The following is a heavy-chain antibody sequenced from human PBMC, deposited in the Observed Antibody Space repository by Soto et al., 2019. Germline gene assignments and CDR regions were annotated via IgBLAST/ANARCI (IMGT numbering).Heavy chain of an antibody. J-gene: IGHJ4*02. CDR3: ARDLWDDLAGGESDY. CDR1: GFTFRNYG. Sequence: EVQLVESGGGLVQPGGSLRLSCAASGFTFRNYGMNWVRQAPGKGLEWVSYISSSSSNTINYADSVRGRFTISRDNAKNALYLQMNSLRDEDTALYYCARDLWDDLAGGESDYWGQGTLVTVSS. D-gene: IGHD3-16*01. CDR2: ISSSSSNTI. V-gene: IGHV3-48*02.